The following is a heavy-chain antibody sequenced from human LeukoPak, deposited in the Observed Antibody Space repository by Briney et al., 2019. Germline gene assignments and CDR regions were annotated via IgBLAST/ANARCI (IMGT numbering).Heavy chain of an antibody. CDR2: IIPILGIA. Sequence: SVKVSCKASGGTFSSYTISWVRQAPGQGLEWMGRIIPILGIADYAQKFQGRVTITADKSTSTAYMELSSLRSEDTAVYYCAMVRGVSWFDPWGQGTLVTVSS. CDR1: GGTFSSYT. D-gene: IGHD3-10*01. CDR3: AMVRGVSWFDP. V-gene: IGHV1-69*02. J-gene: IGHJ5*02.